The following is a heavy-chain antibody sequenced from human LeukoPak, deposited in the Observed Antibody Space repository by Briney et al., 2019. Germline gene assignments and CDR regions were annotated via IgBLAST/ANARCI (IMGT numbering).Heavy chain of an antibody. CDR2: IKQDGSEK. D-gene: IGHD3-22*01. J-gene: IGHJ4*02. V-gene: IGHV3-7*01. CDR3: AKDYNSGWYFFDY. CDR1: GFTFSSYW. Sequence: GGSLRLSCAASGFTFSSYWMSWVRQAPGKGLEWVANIKQDGSEKYYVDSVKGRFTISRDNAKNSLYLQMNSLRAEDTAVYYCAKDYNSGWYFFDYWGQGTLVTVSS.